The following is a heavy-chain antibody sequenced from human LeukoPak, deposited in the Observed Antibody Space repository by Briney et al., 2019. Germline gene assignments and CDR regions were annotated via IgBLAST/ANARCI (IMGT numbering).Heavy chain of an antibody. D-gene: IGHD3-10*01. J-gene: IGHJ6*02. CDR2: ISYDGSNK. CDR3: AKAPSPGYYYYGMDV. V-gene: IGHV3-30*18. Sequence: GGSLRLSCAASGFTFSSYGMHWVRQAPGKGLEWVAVISYDGSNKYYADSVKGRFTISRDNSKNTLYLQMNSLRAEDTAVYYCAKAPSPGYYYYGMDVWGQGTTVTVSS. CDR1: GFTFSSYG.